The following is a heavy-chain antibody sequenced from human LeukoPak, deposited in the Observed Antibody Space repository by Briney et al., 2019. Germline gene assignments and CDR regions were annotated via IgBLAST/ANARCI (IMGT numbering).Heavy chain of an antibody. CDR3: ARGEMWGYYFDY. D-gene: IGHD5-24*01. CDR1: GYTFTGYY. J-gene: IGHJ4*02. V-gene: IGHV1-2*02. Sequence: ASVKVSCKASGYTFTGYYVHWVRQAPGQGLEWMGWINPNSGGTNYAQKFQGRVTMTRDTSISTAYMELSRLRSDDTAVYYCARGEMWGYYFDYWGQGTLVTVSS. CDR2: INPNSGGT.